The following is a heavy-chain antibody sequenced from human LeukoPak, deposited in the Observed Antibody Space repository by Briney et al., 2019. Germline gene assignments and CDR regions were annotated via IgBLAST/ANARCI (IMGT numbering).Heavy chain of an antibody. Sequence: GESLKISFKGFGYNFTNYWIAWVRPMPGKGLEWMGFIYPGDSDTRYRPSFQGQVTISADKSISTAYLQWSSLKAADSATYYCARKGYSGYESSWFDSWGQGTLVTVSS. CDR1: GYNFTNYW. CDR2: IYPGDSDT. J-gene: IGHJ5*01. V-gene: IGHV5-51*01. D-gene: IGHD5-12*01. CDR3: ARKGYSGYESSWFDS.